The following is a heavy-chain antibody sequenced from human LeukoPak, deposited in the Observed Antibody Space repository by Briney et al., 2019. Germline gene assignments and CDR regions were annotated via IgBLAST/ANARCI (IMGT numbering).Heavy chain of an antibody. D-gene: IGHD3-10*01. V-gene: IGHV3-9*01. Sequence: PGRSLRLSCAASGFTFDDYAMHWVRQAPGKGLEWVSGISWNSGSIGYADSVKGRFTISRDNAKNSLYLQMNSLRAEDTALYYCAKDILYYGSGSSDAFDIWGQGTMVTVSS. CDR1: GFTFDDYA. CDR2: ISWNSGSI. CDR3: AKDILYYGSGSSDAFDI. J-gene: IGHJ3*02.